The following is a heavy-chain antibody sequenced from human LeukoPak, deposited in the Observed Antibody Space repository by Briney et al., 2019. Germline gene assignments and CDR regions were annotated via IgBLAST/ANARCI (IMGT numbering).Heavy chain of an antibody. J-gene: IGHJ6*02. V-gene: IGHV3-21*01. CDR2: ISSSSSYI. CDR1: GFTFSSYS. CDR3: ARVACSGGSCYSHRPYYYYYYGMDV. D-gene: IGHD2-15*01. Sequence: GGSLRLSCAASGFTFSSYSMNWVRQAPGKGLEWVSSISSSSSYIYYADSVKGRFTISRDNAKNSLYLQMNSLRAEDTAVYYCARVACSGGSCYSHRPYYYYYYGMDVWGQGTLVTVSS.